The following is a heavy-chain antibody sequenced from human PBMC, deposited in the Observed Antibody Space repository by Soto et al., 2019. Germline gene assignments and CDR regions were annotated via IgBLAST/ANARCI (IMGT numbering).Heavy chain of an antibody. D-gene: IGHD2-21*01. CDR2: ISASSIHI. J-gene: IGHJ4*02. CDR3: ARVVGHFAYDLDF. Sequence: GGSVILPCPASVFRFGDVTMPWVRQPPGKGLQWVSSISASSIHIYYADSMKGRFTVSRDNAKNSLYLKINSLRAEDTAVYYWARVVGHFAYDLDFWGQVTLVTVSS. CDR1: VFRFGDVT. V-gene: IGHV3-21*01.